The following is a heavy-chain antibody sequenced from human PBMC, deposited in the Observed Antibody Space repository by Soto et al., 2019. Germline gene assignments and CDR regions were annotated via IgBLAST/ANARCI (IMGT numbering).Heavy chain of an antibody. V-gene: IGHV4-61*01. J-gene: IGHJ4*02. CDR2: IYYSGST. D-gene: IGHD1-1*01. CDR1: GDSVSSGSYY. CDR3: ARLPRTGTPRYYFDY. Sequence: QVQLQESGPGLVKPSETLSLTCTVSGDSVSSGSYYWSWIRQPPGKGLEWIGYIYYSGSTNYNPSPKSRVTISVDTSKNQCSLTMSSLTAADTAVYYCARLPRTGTPRYYFDYWGQGTLVTVSS.